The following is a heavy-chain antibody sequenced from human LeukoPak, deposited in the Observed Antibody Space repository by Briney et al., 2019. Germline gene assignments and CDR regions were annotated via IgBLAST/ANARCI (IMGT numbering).Heavy chain of an antibody. Sequence: GGSLRLSCAASGFTFNNAWMSWVRQAPGKGLEWVANIKQDGSEKYYVDSVKGRFTISRDNAKNSLYLQMNSLRAEDTAVYYCAKVLPIYFSPSSWFDPWGQGTLVTVSS. V-gene: IGHV3-7*01. CDR1: GFTFNNAW. CDR2: IKQDGSEK. CDR3: AKVLPIYFSPSSWFDP. J-gene: IGHJ5*02. D-gene: IGHD3-3*01.